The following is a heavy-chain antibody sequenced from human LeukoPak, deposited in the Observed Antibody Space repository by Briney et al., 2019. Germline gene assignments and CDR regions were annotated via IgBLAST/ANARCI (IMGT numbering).Heavy chain of an antibody. J-gene: IGHJ3*02. CDR2: ISGNGRTT. D-gene: IGHD3-10*01. V-gene: IGHV3-23*01. Sequence: QSGGSLRLSCAASGFAFSTYAMSWVRQSPGKGLEWAAGISGNGRTTYHIDSVKGRFTISRDNSRNILYLQMNALRVEDTAVYYCARVGGTGGYQDAFDIWGQGTMVAVSS. CDR1: GFAFSTYA. CDR3: ARVGGTGGYQDAFDI.